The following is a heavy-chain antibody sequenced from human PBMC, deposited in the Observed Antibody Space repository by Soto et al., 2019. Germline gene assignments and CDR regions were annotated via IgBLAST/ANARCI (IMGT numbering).Heavy chain of an antibody. J-gene: IGHJ4*02. V-gene: IGHV2-5*02. Sequence: QITLKESGPTLVKPTQTLTLTCTFSGFSLSTSGVGVGWIRQPPGKALEWLVVIYWDDDKRYSTSRKSRLTITKDTPKNQVVLTMTNMDHVDTDTYYCAHSSYYGSGSHDYWGQGILVTVSS. CDR3: AHSSYYGSGSHDY. CDR2: IYWDDDK. CDR1: GFSLSTSGVG. D-gene: IGHD3-10*01.